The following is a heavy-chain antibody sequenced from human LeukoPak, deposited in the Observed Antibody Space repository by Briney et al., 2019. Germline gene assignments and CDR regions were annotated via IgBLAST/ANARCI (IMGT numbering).Heavy chain of an antibody. CDR3: ARDRREHYYYYYMDV. Sequence: SETLSLTCGVSGASVSSIGYSWSWIRQPPGRGLEWIGYIYQSGSTSYNPSLQSRVTISIDRSKNQFSLNLSSVTAADTAVYYCARDRREHYYYYYMDVWGKGTTVTVSS. CDR1: GASVSSIGYS. D-gene: IGHD5-24*01. V-gene: IGHV4-30-2*01. CDR2: IYQSGST. J-gene: IGHJ6*03.